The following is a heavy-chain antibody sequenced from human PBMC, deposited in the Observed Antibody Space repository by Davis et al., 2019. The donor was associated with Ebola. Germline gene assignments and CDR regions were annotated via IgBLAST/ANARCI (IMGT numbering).Heavy chain of an antibody. CDR3: ARGVYHHKSCYDFWSGYCYNWFDP. D-gene: IGHD3-3*01. CDR1: GGTFSSYA. V-gene: IGHV1-69*13. J-gene: IGHJ5*02. CDR2: IIPIFGTA. Sequence: SVKVSCKASGGTFSSYAISWVRQAPGQGLEWMGGIIPIFGTANYAQKFQGRVTITADESTSTAYMELSSLRSEDTAVYYCARGVYHHKSCYDFWSGYCYNWFDPWGQGTLVTVSS.